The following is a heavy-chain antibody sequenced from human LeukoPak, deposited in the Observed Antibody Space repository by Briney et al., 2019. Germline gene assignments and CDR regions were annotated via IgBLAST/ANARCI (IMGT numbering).Heavy chain of an antibody. Sequence: ASVKVSCKASGYTFTGYYMHWVRQALGQGLEWMGWINPNSGGTNYAQKFQGRVTMTRDTSISTAYMELSRLRSDDTAVYYCAREYIRGRGRWFDPWGQGTLVTVSS. V-gene: IGHV1-2*02. J-gene: IGHJ5*02. CDR1: GYTFTGYY. D-gene: IGHD3-10*02. CDR2: INPNSGGT. CDR3: AREYIRGRGRWFDP.